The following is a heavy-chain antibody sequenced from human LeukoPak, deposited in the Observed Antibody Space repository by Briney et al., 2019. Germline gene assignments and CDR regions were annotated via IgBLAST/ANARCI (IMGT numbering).Heavy chain of an antibody. J-gene: IGHJ6*02. CDR1: GFTVSSNY. D-gene: IGHD3-10*01. CDR2: IYSGGST. V-gene: IGHV3-53*01. CDR3: ASDFGEYYYYGMDV. Sequence: GGSLRLSCAASGFTVSSNYMSWVRQAPGKGLEWVSVIYSGGSTYYAASVKGRFTISRDNPKKTLYIQMNSRRAEDTAVYYCASDFGEYYYYGMDVWGQETTVTVSS.